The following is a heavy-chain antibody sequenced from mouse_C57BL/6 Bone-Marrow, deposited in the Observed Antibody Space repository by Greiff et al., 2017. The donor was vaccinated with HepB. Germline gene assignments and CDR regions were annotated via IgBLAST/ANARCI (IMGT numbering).Heavy chain of an antibody. Sequence: VKLVESGPGLVQPSQSLSITCTVSGFSLTSYGVHWVRQSPGKGLEWLGVIWSGGSTDYNAAFISRLSISKDNSKSQVFFKMNSLQADDTAIYYCARLLRYPYWYFDVWGTGTTVTVSS. V-gene: IGHV2-2*01. D-gene: IGHD1-1*01. J-gene: IGHJ1*03. CDR2: IWSGGST. CDR3: ARLLRYPYWYFDV. CDR1: GFSLTSYG.